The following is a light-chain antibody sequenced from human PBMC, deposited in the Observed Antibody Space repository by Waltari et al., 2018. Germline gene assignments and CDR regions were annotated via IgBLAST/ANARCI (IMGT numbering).Light chain of an antibody. V-gene: IGKV3-20*01. J-gene: IGKJ1*01. CDR3: QHYVNLPVT. Sequence: EIVLTQSPGTLSLSPGERATLSCRASQSVSRALAWYQQKPGQPPRLLIYAASTRATGVPDRFIGSGSGTDFRLTISRLDPEDFAVYYCQHYVNLPVTFGQGTKVEI. CDR2: AAS. CDR1: QSVSRA.